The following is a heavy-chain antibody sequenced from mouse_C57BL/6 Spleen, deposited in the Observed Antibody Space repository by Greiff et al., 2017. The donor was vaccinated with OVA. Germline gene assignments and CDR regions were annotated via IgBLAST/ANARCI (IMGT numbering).Heavy chain of an antibody. CDR2: INPNNGGT. CDR1: GYTFTDYN. CDR3: AMVQGLLFAY. V-gene: IGHV1-22*01. J-gene: IGHJ3*01. Sequence: EVKLVESGPELVKPGASVKMSCKASGYTFTDYNMHWVKQSHGKSLEWIGYINPNNGGTSYNQKFKGKATLTVNKSSSTAYMELRSLTSEDSAVYYCAMVQGLLFAYWGQGTLVTVSA. D-gene: IGHD2-13*01.